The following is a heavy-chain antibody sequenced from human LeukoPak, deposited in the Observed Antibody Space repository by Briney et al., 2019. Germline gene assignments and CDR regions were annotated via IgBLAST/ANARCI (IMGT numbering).Heavy chain of an antibody. V-gene: IGHV4-59*08. J-gene: IGHJ5*02. CDR2: ISYIGST. CDR3: ARHVDYDILTGSLGTWFDP. Sequence: SETLSLTCTVSGVSISNSYWSWIRQPPGKGLEWIGYISYIGSTNYNPSLKSRVTISVDTSKNQFSLKLSSVTAADTAVYYCARHVDYDILTGSLGTWFDPWGQGTLVTVSS. CDR1: GVSISNSY. D-gene: IGHD3-9*01.